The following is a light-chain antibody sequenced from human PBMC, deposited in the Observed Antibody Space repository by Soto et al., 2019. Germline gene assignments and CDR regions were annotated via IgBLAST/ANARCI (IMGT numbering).Light chain of an antibody. J-gene: IGLJ1*01. V-gene: IGLV2-14*01. CDR1: SSDVGGYNY. CDR2: EVS. Sequence: QSALTHPASVSGSPVQTITISCTGTSSDVGGYNYVSWYQQHPGKAPRLMIYEVSDRPAGVSNRFSGSKSGNTASLTISGLQAEDEADYYCSSFTSSYTHGCATGTKVTV. CDR3: SSFTSSYTHG.